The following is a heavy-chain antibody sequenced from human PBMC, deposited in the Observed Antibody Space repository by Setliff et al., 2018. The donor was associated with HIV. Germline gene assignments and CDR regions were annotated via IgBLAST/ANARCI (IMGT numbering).Heavy chain of an antibody. J-gene: IGHJ6*03. CDR1: GFSLSTSGVS. Sequence: SGPTLANPTQTLTLTCTFSGFSLSTSGVSVGWIRQPPGKTLEWLALIFWDDDKRYSPSLRSRLTITKDTSKSQVVLTMTNMDPVDTATYYCARISVVATISYYYYYMDVWGKGTTVTVSS. CDR3: ARISVVATISYYYYYMDV. V-gene: IGHV2-5*02. D-gene: IGHD5-12*01. CDR2: IFWDDDK.